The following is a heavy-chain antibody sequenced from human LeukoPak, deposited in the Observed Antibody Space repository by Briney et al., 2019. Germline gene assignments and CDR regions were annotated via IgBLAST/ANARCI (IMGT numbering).Heavy chain of an antibody. CDR1: GGTFSSYA. D-gene: IGHD2/OR15-2a*01. Sequence: ASVKVSCKASGGTFSSYAISWVRQAPGQGLEWMGGIIPIFGTANYAQKFQGRVTITADESTSTAYMELSSLRSEDTAVYYCARLRFYVGPHIRDAFDIWGQGTMVTVSS. J-gene: IGHJ3*02. CDR2: IIPIFGTA. V-gene: IGHV1-69*13. CDR3: ARLRFYVGPHIRDAFDI.